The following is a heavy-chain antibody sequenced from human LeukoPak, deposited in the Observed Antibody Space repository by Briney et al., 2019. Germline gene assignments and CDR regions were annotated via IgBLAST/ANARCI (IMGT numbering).Heavy chain of an antibody. Sequence: SQTLSLTCNVSGGSISSANYYWSWFRQHPGEGLEWIGYISYSGSTYYNPSLKSRVSISVDTSRNMFSLKLSSVTAADTAVYYCARVLLSRGWFDPWGQGTLVTVSS. CDR1: GGSISSANYY. CDR2: ISYSGST. D-gene: IGHD3-10*01. CDR3: ARVLLSRGWFDP. V-gene: IGHV4-31*03. J-gene: IGHJ5*02.